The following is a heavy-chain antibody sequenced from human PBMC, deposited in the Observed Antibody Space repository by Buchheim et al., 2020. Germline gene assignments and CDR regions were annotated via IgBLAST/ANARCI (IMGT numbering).Heavy chain of an antibody. CDR1: GGSISTNNW. D-gene: IGHD3-3*01. CDR2: TYHDGTT. CDR3: ARGFYDFWFRRYYYYGMDV. V-gene: IGHV4-4*02. Sequence: QLQLWESGPGLVKPSGTLSLTCVVSGGSISTNNWWSWVRQPPEKGLEWIGDTYHDGTTKYNPSLQSRVTISVDTSKSQFSLRLTSMTAADTAVYYCARGFYDFWFRRYYYYGMDVWGQGTT. J-gene: IGHJ6*02.